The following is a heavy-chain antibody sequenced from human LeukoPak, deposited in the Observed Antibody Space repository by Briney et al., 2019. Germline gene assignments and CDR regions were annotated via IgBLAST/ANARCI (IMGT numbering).Heavy chain of an antibody. Sequence: SETLSLTCTVSGGSISNYYWSWIRQPPGKGLEWIGETNHSGSTKYNPSLKSRVTISVDTSRNQFSLKLSSVTAADTAVYYCARGSVAAAYTYWGQGTLVTVSS. CDR3: ARGSVAAAYTY. CDR1: GGSISNYY. V-gene: IGHV4-34*01. J-gene: IGHJ4*02. D-gene: IGHD6-13*01. CDR2: TNHSGST.